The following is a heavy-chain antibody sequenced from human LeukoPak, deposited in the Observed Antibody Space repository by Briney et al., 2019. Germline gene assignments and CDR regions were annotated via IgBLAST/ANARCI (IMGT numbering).Heavy chain of an antibody. CDR3: AKDMGSSSWYANWFDP. V-gene: IGHV3-9*01. CDR2: ISWNSGSI. D-gene: IGHD6-13*01. Sequence: PGRSLRLSCAASGFTFDDYAMHWVRQAPGKGLEWVSGISWNSGSIGYADSVNGRFTISRDNAKNSLYVQMNSLRAEDTDLYYCAKDMGSSSWYANWFDPWGQGTLVTVS. CDR1: GFTFDDYA. J-gene: IGHJ5*02.